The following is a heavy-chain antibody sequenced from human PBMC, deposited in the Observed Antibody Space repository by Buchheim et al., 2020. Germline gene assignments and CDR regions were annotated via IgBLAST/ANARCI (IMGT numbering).Heavy chain of an antibody. CDR3: ARLRSGWTGSRRWFDP. CDR2: IYYSGST. V-gene: IGHV4-39*07. J-gene: IGHJ5*02. D-gene: IGHD6-19*01. Sequence: QLQLQESGPGLVKPSETLSLTCTVSGGSISSSSYYWGWIRQPPGKGLEWIGSIYYSGSTYYNPSLKSRVTISVDTSKNQFSLKLSSVTAADTAVYYCARLRSGWTGSRRWFDPWGQGTL. CDR1: GGSISSSSYY.